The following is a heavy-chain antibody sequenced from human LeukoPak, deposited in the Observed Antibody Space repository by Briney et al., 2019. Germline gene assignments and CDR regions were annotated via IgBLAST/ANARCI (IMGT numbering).Heavy chain of an antibody. J-gene: IGHJ6*03. Sequence: GGSLRLSCLASGFSFSNYAMSWVRQAPGKGLEWVSNAGSSSRLYGESVKGRFSVSRDNSKNTPYLQMNSLRADDTAVYYCAKQRGALRENYYMDVWGKGTTVTVSS. V-gene: IGHV3-23*01. CDR1: GFSFSNYA. CDR2: AGSSSR. CDR3: AKQRGALRENYYMDV.